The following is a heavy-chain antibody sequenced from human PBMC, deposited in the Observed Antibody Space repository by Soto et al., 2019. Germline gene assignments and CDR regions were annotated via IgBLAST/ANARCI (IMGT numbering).Heavy chain of an antibody. D-gene: IGHD2-15*01. Sequence: TSETLSLTCTVSGGSISSYYWSWIRQPPGKGLEWIGYIYYSGSTNYNPSLKSRVTISVDTSKNQFSLKLSSVTAADTAVYYCARQGMAIWDCSGGSCYLPTLNWFDPWGQGTLVTVSS. CDR1: GGSISSYY. J-gene: IGHJ5*02. CDR2: IYYSGST. CDR3: ARQGMAIWDCSGGSCYLPTLNWFDP. V-gene: IGHV4-59*08.